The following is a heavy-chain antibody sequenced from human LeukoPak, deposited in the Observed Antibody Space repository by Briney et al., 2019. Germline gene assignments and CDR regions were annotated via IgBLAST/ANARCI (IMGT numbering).Heavy chain of an antibody. Sequence: PGGSLRLSCAASRFTLSDYSMNWVRQAPGKGLQWISFIDSSSGTIFYAESVKGRFTISRDNAQNSLFLQMNSLRAEDTAVYYCARRVPNQVITDYFDYWGQGTLVTVSS. CDR3: ARRVPNQVITDYFDY. CDR1: RFTLSDYS. D-gene: IGHD3-16*01. J-gene: IGHJ4*02. V-gene: IGHV3-48*04. CDR2: IDSSSGTI.